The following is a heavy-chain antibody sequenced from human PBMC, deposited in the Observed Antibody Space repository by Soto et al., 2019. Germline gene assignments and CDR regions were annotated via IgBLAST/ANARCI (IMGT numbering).Heavy chain of an antibody. Sequence: ASGKVCCKASGYTFTSYGISWVRQAPGQGLEWMGWISAYNGNTNYAQKLQGRVTMTTDTSTSTAYMELRSLRSDDTAVYYCAREYSGSYYQGPFDYWGQGTLVTVSS. J-gene: IGHJ4*02. D-gene: IGHD1-26*01. CDR3: AREYSGSYYQGPFDY. V-gene: IGHV1-18*01. CDR2: ISAYNGNT. CDR1: GYTFTSYG.